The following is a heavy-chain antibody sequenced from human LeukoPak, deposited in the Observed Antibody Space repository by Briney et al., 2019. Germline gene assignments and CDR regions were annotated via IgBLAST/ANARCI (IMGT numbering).Heavy chain of an antibody. CDR1: GFTFDDYA. D-gene: IGHD3-22*01. Sequence: PGGSLRLSCAASGFTFDDYAMHWVRQGPTKGLVWVSLISGDGDRTHYVDSVKGRFTISRDNSKNSLYLQMNSLRSEDTAFYYCAKDRCDSNNICPATDWGRGTLVTVSS. V-gene: IGHV3-43*02. CDR3: AKDRCDSNNICPATD. CDR2: ISGDGDRT. J-gene: IGHJ4*02.